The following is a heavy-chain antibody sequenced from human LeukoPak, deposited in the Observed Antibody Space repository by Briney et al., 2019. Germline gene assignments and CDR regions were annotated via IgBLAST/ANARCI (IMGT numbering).Heavy chain of an antibody. CDR2: IYYSGST. Sequence: SSETLSLTCTVSGVSISSGSYYWGWIRQPPGKGLEWIGSIYYSGSTYYNPSLKSRVTISVDTSKNQFSLKLSSVTAADTAVYYCARHTSSGFLYYGMDVWGQGTTVTVSS. J-gene: IGHJ6*02. V-gene: IGHV4-39*01. D-gene: IGHD6-19*01. CDR3: ARHTSSGFLYYGMDV. CDR1: GVSISSGSYY.